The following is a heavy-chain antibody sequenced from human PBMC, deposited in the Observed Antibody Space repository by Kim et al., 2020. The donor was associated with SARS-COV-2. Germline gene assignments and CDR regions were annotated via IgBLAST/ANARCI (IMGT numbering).Heavy chain of an antibody. Sequence: GGSLRLSCAASGFTVSSNYMSWVRQAPGKGLEWVSVIYSGGSTYYADSVKGRFTISRDNSKNTLYLQMNSLRAEDTAVYYCARDRHTFGAFRGALSSGWFDPWGQGTLVTVSS. CDR3: ARDRHTFGAFRGALSSGWFDP. CDR2: IYSGGST. CDR1: GFTVSSNY. J-gene: IGHJ5*02. D-gene: IGHD1-26*01. V-gene: IGHV3-53*01.